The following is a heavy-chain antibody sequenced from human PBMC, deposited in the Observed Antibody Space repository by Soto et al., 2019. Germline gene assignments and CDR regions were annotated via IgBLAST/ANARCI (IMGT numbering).Heavy chain of an antibody. CDR2: INAGNGKT. J-gene: IGHJ4*02. CDR1: GYTFTSYA. D-gene: IGHD2-2*02. CDR3: ARAGDDCSTTSCYMIDY. V-gene: IGHV1-3*01. Sequence: ASAKVSCKASGYTFTSYAIHWVRQAPGQRLEWMGWINAGNGKTKYSQKFQDRVTITRDTSATTAYMELSSLTSEDTAVYYCARAGDDCSTTSCYMIDYWGQGTLVTVSS.